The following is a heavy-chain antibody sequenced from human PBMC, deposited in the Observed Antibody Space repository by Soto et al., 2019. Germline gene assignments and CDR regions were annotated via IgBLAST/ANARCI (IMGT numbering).Heavy chain of an antibody. CDR3: ARDLDGYKYFDY. V-gene: IGHV4-59*01. J-gene: IGHJ4*02. CDR2: IYYSGST. CDR1: CGSIRSYY. D-gene: IGHD5-12*01. Sequence: SSETLSLTCTVSCGSIRSYYWSWIRQPPGKGLEWIGYIYYSGSTNYNPSLKSRVTISVDTSKKQFSLKLRSVTTADTALYYCARDLDGYKYFDYWGQGALVTVSS.